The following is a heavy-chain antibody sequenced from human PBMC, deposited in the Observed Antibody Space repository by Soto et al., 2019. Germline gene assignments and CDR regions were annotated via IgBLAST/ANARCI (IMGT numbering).Heavy chain of an antibody. CDR3: ARDPDYYDSSGPLDY. CDR2: IWYDGSNK. J-gene: IGHJ4*02. Sequence: QVQLVEFGGGVVQPGRSLRLSCAASGFTFSSYGMHWVRQAPGKGLEWVAVIWYDGSNKYYADSVKGRFTISRDNSKNTLYLQMNSLSAKDTAVYYCARDPDYYDSSGPLDYWGQGTLVTVSS. V-gene: IGHV3-33*01. CDR1: GFTFSSYG. D-gene: IGHD3-22*01.